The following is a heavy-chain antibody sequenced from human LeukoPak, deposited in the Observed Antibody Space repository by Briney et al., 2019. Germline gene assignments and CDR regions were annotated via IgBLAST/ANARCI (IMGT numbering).Heavy chain of an antibody. D-gene: IGHD1-26*01. CDR2: ISYDGSNK. CDR3: ARALGNHFDY. Sequence: GGSLRLSCAASGFTFSSYAMHWVRQAPGKGLEWVAVISYDGSNKYYADSVKGRFTISRDNSKNTLYLQMNSLRDEDTAMYYCARALGNHFDYWGQGTLVTVSS. J-gene: IGHJ4*02. V-gene: IGHV3-30*04. CDR1: GFTFSSYA.